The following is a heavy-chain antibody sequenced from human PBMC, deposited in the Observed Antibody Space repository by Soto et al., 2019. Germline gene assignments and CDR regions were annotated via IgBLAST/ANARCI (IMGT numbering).Heavy chain of an antibody. CDR2: IFHVGST. D-gene: IGHD3-3*01. V-gene: IGHV4-4*02. CDR1: GGSISTSQW. J-gene: IGHJ4*02. CDR3: ARLQPDTSGYYFDH. Sequence: QVHLQESGPGLVKPSGTLSLTCAVSGGSISTSQWWNWVRQAPGKGLEWIGEIFHVGSTNYNPSLKSRVIISVDKSKNQFSLNLSSVTAADTAVYYCARLQPDTSGYYFDHWGQGALVTVSS.